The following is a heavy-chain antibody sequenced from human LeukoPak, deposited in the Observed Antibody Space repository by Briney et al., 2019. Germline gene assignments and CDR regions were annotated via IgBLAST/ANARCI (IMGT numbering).Heavy chain of an antibody. CDR3: ALIGEHAWFDP. D-gene: IGHD3-10*01. Sequence: ASVKVSCKASGYTFTGYYIFWVRQAPGQGLEWMGWINPNSGGTNYAQEFQGRVTMTRDTSITTAYMELSTLRSDDTAVYYCALIGEHAWFDPWGQGTLVTVSS. J-gene: IGHJ5*02. V-gene: IGHV1-2*02. CDR2: INPNSGGT. CDR1: GYTFTGYY.